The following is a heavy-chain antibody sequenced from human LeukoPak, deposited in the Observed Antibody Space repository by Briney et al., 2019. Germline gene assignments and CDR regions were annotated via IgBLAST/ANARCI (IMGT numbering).Heavy chain of an antibody. D-gene: IGHD3-3*01. J-gene: IGHJ3*02. CDR2: SYTGGND. CDR1: GDSISSGNYY. Sequence: SQTLSLTCIVSGDSISSGNYYWSWIRQPAGKGLQWIGRSYTGGNDNYNPSLKSRVTISVDRSKNQFSLNLMSVTAADTAVYYCARVYGAGYDFRGAFDIWGQGTMVTVSS. CDR3: ARVYGAGYDFRGAFDI. V-gene: IGHV4-61*02.